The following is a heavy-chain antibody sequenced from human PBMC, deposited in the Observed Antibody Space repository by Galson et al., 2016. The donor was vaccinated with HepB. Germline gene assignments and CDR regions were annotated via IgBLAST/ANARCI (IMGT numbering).Heavy chain of an antibody. D-gene: IGHD6-19*01. CDR2: IKQDGTAK. V-gene: IGHV3-7*01. CDR3: ASSQRGWSFDY. J-gene: IGHJ4*02. CDR1: GFTFSTYW. Sequence: SLRLSCAASGFTFSTYWMSWVRQAPGKGLEWVANIKQDGTAKYYGDAVKGRFTISRDNARDSLYLQMNSLRAEDTAVYYCASSQRGWSFDYWGQGTLVTVSS.